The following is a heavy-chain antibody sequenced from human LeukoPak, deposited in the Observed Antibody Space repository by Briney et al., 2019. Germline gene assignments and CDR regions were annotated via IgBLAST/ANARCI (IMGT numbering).Heavy chain of an antibody. D-gene: IGHD2-15*01. CDR2: INPNSGGT. CDR1: GYTFTSYY. V-gene: IGHV1-2*02. CDR3: ASTCSGGSCYSDAFDI. Sequence: SVKVSCKASGYTFTSYYMHWVRQAPGQGLEWMGWINPNSGGTNYAQKFQGRVTMTRDTSISTAYMGLSRLRSDDTAVYYCASTCSGGSCYSDAFDIWGQGTMVTVSS. J-gene: IGHJ3*02.